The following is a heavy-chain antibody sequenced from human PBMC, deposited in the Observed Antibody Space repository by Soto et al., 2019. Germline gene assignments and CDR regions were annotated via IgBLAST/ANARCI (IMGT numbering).Heavy chain of an antibody. CDR3: ARVFTTGNTYFEY. V-gene: IGHV4-4*07. D-gene: IGHD1-1*01. CDR2: IYTSGST. J-gene: IGHJ4*02. Sequence: SETLSLTCTFSVVSISSYYWSCIRHPAGKGLEWIGRIYTSGSTNYNPSLKSRVTMSVDTSKNQFSLKLSSVTAADTAVYYCARVFTTGNTYFEYWGQGTLVKVSS. CDR1: VVSISSYY.